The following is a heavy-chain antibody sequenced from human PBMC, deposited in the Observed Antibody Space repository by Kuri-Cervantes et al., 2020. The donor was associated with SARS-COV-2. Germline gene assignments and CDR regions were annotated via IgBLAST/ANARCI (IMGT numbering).Heavy chain of an antibody. V-gene: IGHV4-59*01. CDR2: FYSTGVT. Sequence: SQTLSLTCPLSGGSINDYYWGWIRQPPGKGLEWVGYFYSTGVTNYDTSLKTRVTISTDASKNQLTRKLTSVTAAGTAVYYCARDNILFSGSGFDNWGQGALVTVSS. CDR1: GGSINDYY. J-gene: IGHJ4*02. D-gene: IGHD1-26*01. CDR3: ARDNILFSGSGFDN.